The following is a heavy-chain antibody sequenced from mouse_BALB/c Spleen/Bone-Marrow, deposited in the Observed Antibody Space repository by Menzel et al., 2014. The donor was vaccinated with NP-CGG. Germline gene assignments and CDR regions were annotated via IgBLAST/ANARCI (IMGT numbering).Heavy chain of an antibody. Sequence: QVQLKDSGADLAKPGASMKMSCKASGYTFXNYWMHWVKQRPGQGLEWIGNINPSTGYTEYNQKFRDKATLTADKSSSTAYMQLSSLTSEDSAVYYCTRDNYEAMDYWGQGTSVTVSS. CDR3: TRDNYEAMDY. CDR2: INPSTGYT. D-gene: IGHD1-3*01. V-gene: IGHV1-7*01. J-gene: IGHJ4*01. CDR1: GYTFXNYW.